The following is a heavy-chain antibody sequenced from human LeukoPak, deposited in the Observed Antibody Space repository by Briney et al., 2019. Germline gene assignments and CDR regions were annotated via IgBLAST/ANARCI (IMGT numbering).Heavy chain of an antibody. V-gene: IGHV3-23*01. CDR2: ISGSGDST. D-gene: IGHD3-10*01. J-gene: IGHJ4*02. CDR1: GFTFSSYA. CDR3: AKDLGRRMVRGVMSY. Sequence: GSLRLSCAASGFTFSSYAMSWDRPAPGKGLEWVSAISGSGDSTYHADSVKGRFTISRDNSKNTLYLQMNSLRAEDTAVYYCAKDLGRRMVRGVMSYWGQGTLVTVSS.